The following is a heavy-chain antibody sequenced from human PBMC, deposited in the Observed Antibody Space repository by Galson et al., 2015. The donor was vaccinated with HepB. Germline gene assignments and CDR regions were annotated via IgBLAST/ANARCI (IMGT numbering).Heavy chain of an antibody. D-gene: IGHD3-22*01. CDR1: GFTFSDYG. Sequence: SLRLSCATSGFTFSDYGMHWVRQAPGKGLEWVAVIWSDGNNKNYADSVKGRFTISRDNAKNTLYLQMNSLRVEDTAMYYCAREFHYYDSGGYLPCYWGPGTLVTVSS. CDR3: AREFHYYDSGGYLPCY. CDR2: IWSDGNNK. J-gene: IGHJ4*02. V-gene: IGHV3-33*01.